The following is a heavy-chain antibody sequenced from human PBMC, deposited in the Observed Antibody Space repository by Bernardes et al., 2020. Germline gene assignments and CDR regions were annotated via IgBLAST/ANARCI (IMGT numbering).Heavy chain of an antibody. J-gene: IGHJ4*02. Sequence: SETLSLTCTVSGGSISSSSYYWGWIRQPPGKGLEWIGSIYYSGSTYYNPSLKSGVTISVDTSKNQFSLKLSSVTAADTAVYYCARDRAAVAAHYFDYWGQGTLVTVSS. CDR2: IYYSGST. CDR1: GGSISSSSYY. D-gene: IGHD6-19*01. CDR3: ARDRAAVAAHYFDY. V-gene: IGHV4-39*02.